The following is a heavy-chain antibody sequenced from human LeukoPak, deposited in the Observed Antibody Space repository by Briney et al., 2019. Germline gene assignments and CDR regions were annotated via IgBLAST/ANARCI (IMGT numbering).Heavy chain of an antibody. CDR2: INPSGGST. Sequence: ASVKVSCKASGYTLTNYALNWVRQAPGQGLEWMGIINPSGGSTSYAQKFQGRVTMTRDTSTSTVYMELSSLRSEDTAVYYCARSSPPMTTVTTCDYWGQGTLVTVSS. D-gene: IGHD4-17*01. CDR1: GYTLTNYA. J-gene: IGHJ4*02. CDR3: ARSSPPMTTVTTCDY. V-gene: IGHV1-46*01.